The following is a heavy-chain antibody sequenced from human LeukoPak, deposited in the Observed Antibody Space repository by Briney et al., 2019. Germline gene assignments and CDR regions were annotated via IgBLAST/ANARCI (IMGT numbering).Heavy chain of an antibody. CDR3: AREDSSSWSAFDY. D-gene: IGHD6-13*01. V-gene: IGHV3-23*01. CDR2: ISGSGGST. J-gene: IGHJ4*02. CDR1: GFSFTTHA. Sequence: PGGSLRLSCVASGFSFTTHAMGWVRQAPGKGLEWVSHISGSGGSTYYADSVKGRFTISRDNSKNTLYLQMNSLRAEDTAVYYCAREDSSSWSAFDYWGQGTLVTVSS.